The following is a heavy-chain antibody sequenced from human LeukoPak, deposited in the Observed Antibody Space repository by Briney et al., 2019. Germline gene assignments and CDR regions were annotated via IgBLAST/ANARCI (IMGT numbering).Heavy chain of an antibody. D-gene: IGHD6-19*01. CDR1: GYTFDSYG. V-gene: IGHV1-18*01. J-gene: IGHJ4*02. CDR2: ISAFNGHT. CDR3: ARALAVTGRGPRDFDF. Sequence: ASVKVSCKASGYTFDSYGITWVRQAPGQGLQWVGWISAFNGHTYFAQKFQGRITMTTDSPTTTAHMELRSLRSDDTAVYYCARALAVTGRGPRDFDFWGQGTLVTVSS.